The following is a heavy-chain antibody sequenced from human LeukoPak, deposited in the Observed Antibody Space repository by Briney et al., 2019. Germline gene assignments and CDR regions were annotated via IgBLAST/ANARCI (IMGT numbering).Heavy chain of an antibody. D-gene: IGHD6-6*01. CDR1: GFTFSSYS. V-gene: IGHV3-21*04. CDR3: ARAVCPTIKFCDSSYFMDV. Sequence: GGSLRLSCAASGFTFSSYSMNWVRQAPGQGLEWVSSISSSSSYIYYADSVKGRFTISRDNAKNSLYLQMNSLRAEDTALYYCARAVCPTIKFCDSSYFMDVWGKGTTVNVS. CDR2: ISSSSSYI. J-gene: IGHJ6*03.